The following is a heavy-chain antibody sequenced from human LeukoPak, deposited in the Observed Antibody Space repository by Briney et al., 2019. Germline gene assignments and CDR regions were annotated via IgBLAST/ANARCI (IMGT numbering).Heavy chain of an antibody. Sequence: GGSLRLSCAASGLTFNKAWMSWVRLAPGTGLEWVGRIKNKGDGGTTDYAAPVKGRFTVSRDDSKGTLYLQMNSLKTEDTAVYYCTTSGTPFEYWGQGTLVTVSS. CDR2: IKNKGDGGTT. CDR1: GLTFNKAW. J-gene: IGHJ4*02. V-gene: IGHV3-15*01. D-gene: IGHD3-10*01. CDR3: TTSGTPFEY.